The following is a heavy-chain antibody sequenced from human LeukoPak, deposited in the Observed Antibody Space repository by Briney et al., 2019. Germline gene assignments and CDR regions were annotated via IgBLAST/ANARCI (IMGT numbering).Heavy chain of an antibody. CDR3: ARGEYCSGGSCYTPTYYYDSSGPNDARRGMDV. V-gene: IGHV4-59*08. D-gene: IGHD2-15*01. CDR1: GESISGFY. CDR2: IYYSGSS. Sequence: SETLSLTCTVSGESISGFYWNWIRQPPGKGLEWIGYIYYSGSSNYNPSLKSRVTISVDTSKNQFSLKLSSVTAADTAVYYCARGEYCSGGSCYTPTYYYDSSGPNDARRGMDVWGQGTTVTVSS. J-gene: IGHJ6*02.